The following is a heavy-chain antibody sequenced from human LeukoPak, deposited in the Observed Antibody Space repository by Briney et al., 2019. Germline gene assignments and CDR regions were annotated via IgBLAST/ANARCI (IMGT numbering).Heavy chain of an antibody. J-gene: IGHJ3*01. D-gene: IGHD6-13*01. CDR1: GESFSGYF. Sequence: SETLSLTCAVYGESFSGYFWGWIRQPPGTGLEWIGEINHSGYTNYKPPLKSRATISRDTSKNQFSLTLNLVSAADTAVYYCARGAICGSSCRAFDVWGQGTMVTVSS. CDR3: ARGAICGSSCRAFDV. CDR2: INHSGYT. V-gene: IGHV4-34*01.